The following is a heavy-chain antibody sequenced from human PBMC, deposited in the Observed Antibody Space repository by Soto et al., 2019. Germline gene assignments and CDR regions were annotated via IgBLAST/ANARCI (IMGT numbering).Heavy chain of an antibody. Sequence: GASVEVSCKASGYTFTNYYMHWVRQAPGQGFEWLGRISPKSGGTNYAQKFQGRVTMTWDTSLKTAYMELSSLISEDTAVYYCARPPGYISDWHYFDLWGQGTLVTVSS. CDR3: ARPPGYISDWHYFDL. V-gene: IGHV1-2*02. CDR1: GYTFTNYY. D-gene: IGHD2-21*02. CDR2: ISPKSGGT. J-gene: IGHJ4*02.